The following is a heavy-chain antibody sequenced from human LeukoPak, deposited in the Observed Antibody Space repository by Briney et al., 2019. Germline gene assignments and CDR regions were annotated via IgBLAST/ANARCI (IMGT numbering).Heavy chain of an antibody. V-gene: IGHV4-30-2*01. J-gene: IGHJ4*02. CDR3: ARAQRELLMEGYFDY. CDR1: GGSISSGGYS. Sequence: PSETLSLTCAVSGGSISSGGYSWSWIRQPPGKGLEWIGYIYHSGSTYYNPSLKSRVTISVDRSKNQFSLKLSSVTAADTAVYYCARAQRELLMEGYFDYWGQGTLVTVSS. CDR2: IYHSGST. D-gene: IGHD1-26*01.